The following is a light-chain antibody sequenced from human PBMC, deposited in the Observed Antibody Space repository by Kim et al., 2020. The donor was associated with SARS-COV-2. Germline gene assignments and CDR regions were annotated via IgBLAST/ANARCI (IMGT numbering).Light chain of an antibody. CDR1: SLRSYY. J-gene: IGLJ2*01. CDR2: GKN. Sequence: SSELTQDPAVSVALGQTVRITCQGDSLRSYYTSWYQQKPGQAPVLVIHGKNNRPSGIPDRFSGSSSGNTASLTITGAQAEDEADYYCNSQDSSGNDVVFGGGTQLTVL. CDR3: NSQDSSGNDVV. V-gene: IGLV3-19*01.